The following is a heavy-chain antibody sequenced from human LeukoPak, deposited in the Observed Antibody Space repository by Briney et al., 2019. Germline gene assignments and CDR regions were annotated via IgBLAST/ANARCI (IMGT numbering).Heavy chain of an antibody. CDR1: GFTFNTYA. CDR2: ISDSGGDT. Sequence: GGSLRLSCAASGFTFNTYAMSWVRQGPGKGLEWVSAISDSGGDTYYADSVKGRFTISRDNSKHTLYLQMNSLRAEDTAVYYCAKDRSPIAARLFDYWGQGTLVTVSS. J-gene: IGHJ4*02. V-gene: IGHV3-23*01. D-gene: IGHD6-6*01. CDR3: AKDRSPIAARLFDY.